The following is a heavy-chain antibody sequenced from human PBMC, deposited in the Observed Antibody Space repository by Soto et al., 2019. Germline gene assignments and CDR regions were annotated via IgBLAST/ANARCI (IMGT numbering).Heavy chain of an antibody. CDR3: ARSSMVRGVIGPWFDP. CDR1: GGSVSGCC. J-gene: IGHJ5*02. Sequence: SETLSLTCAVCGGSVSGCCWSWIRQPPGKGLEWIGEINHSGSTNYNPSLKSRVTISVDTSKNQFSLKLSSVTAADTAVYYCARSSMVRGVIGPWFDPWGQGTLVTVSS. V-gene: IGHV4-34*01. CDR2: INHSGST. D-gene: IGHD3-10*01.